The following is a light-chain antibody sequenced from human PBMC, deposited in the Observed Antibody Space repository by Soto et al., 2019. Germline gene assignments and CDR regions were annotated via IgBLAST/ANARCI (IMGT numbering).Light chain of an antibody. V-gene: IGKV1-39*01. J-gene: IGKJ3*01. CDR3: QQSYSNTPN. CDR1: QSISSY. CDR2: AAS. Sequence: IQVAHSQSSLSASVRDRVTITCRTVQSISSYLNWYQKKQGKAPKLLIYAASSLQSGVPSRLSGSGYGTDLTITISSMKNEDFATYYCQQSYSNTPNFGPGTKVDIK.